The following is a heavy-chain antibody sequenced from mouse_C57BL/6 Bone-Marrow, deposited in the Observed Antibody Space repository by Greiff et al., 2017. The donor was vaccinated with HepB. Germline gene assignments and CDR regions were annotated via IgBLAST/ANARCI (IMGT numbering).Heavy chain of an antibody. CDR2: IYPRDGST. D-gene: IGHD1-1*01. V-gene: IGHV1-78*01. CDR3: ARYANYYGSTDWFAY. Sequence: QVQLQQSDAELVKPGASVKISCKVSGYTFTDHTIHWMKQRPEQGLEWIGYIYPRDGSTKYNEKFKGKATLTADKSSSTAYMQLNSLTSEDSAVYFCARYANYYGSTDWFAYWGQGTLVTVSA. J-gene: IGHJ3*01. CDR1: GYTFTDHT.